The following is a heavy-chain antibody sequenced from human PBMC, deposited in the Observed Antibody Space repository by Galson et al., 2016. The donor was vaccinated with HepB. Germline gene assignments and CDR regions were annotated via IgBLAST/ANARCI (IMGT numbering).Heavy chain of an antibody. Sequence: SLRLSCAGSGFTFRNYGMHWVRQAPGKGLEWVAVISYDESIKYYADPGKGRFTISRDNSKNTLYPQMSSLRAEDTAVYYCATNGDGYNYFLYWGQGTLVTVSS. D-gene: IGHD5-24*01. V-gene: IGHV3-30*03. J-gene: IGHJ4*02. CDR3: ATNGDGYNYFLY. CDR1: GFTFRNYG. CDR2: ISYDESIK.